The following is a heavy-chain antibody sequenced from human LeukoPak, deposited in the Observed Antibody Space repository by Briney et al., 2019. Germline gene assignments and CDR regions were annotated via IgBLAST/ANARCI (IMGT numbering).Heavy chain of an antibody. CDR3: AGGSSAFDS. CDR2: TYYRSKWYT. Sequence: SQTLSLTCAISGNSVSSNTAAWNWIRQSPSRGLEWLGRTYYRSKWYTEYALSVKSRITINPDTSKNQFSLQLNSVTPEDTAVYYCAGGSSAFDSPGQGTMVTVSS. V-gene: IGHV6-1*01. CDR1: GNSVSSNTAA. J-gene: IGHJ3*02.